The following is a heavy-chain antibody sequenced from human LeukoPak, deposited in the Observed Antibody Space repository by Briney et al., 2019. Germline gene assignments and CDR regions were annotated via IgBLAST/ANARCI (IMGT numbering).Heavy chain of an antibody. V-gene: IGHV3-30*18. Sequence: GGSLRLSCAASGFIFNSYGIHWVRQAPGKGLEWVAVISYDGSNKYYADSVKGRFTISRDNSKNTLYLQMNSLRAEDTAVYYCAKEQITMIVVADPTFDYWGQGTLVTVSS. CDR1: GFIFNSYG. CDR2: ISYDGSNK. D-gene: IGHD3-22*01. J-gene: IGHJ4*02. CDR3: AKEQITMIVVADPTFDY.